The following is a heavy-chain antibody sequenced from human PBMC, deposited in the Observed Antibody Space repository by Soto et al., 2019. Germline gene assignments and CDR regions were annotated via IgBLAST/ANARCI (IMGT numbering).Heavy chain of an antibody. V-gene: IGHV3-30-3*01. CDR2: ISYDGSNK. Sequence: SGGSLRLSCAASGFTFSSYAMHWVRQAPGKGLGWVAVISYDGSNKYYADSVKGRFTISRDNSKNTLYLQMNSLRAEDTAVYYCANPVAALDYYYYGMDVWGQGTTVTVSS. CDR3: ANPVAALDYYYYGMDV. J-gene: IGHJ6*02. CDR1: GFTFSSYA. D-gene: IGHD6-6*01.